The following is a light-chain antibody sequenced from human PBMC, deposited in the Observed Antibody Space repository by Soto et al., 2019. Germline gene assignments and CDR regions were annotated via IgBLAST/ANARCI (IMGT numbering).Light chain of an antibody. CDR1: SSDVGGYNY. V-gene: IGLV1-40*01. J-gene: IGLJ1*01. Sequence: QSALTQPRSVSGSPGQSVTISCTGTSSDVGGYNYVHWYQHLPGTAPKLLIYGNTIRPSGVPDRFSGSKSGTSASLAITGLQAEDEADYYCQSYDRSLRGYVFGTGTKVTVL. CDR2: GNT. CDR3: QSYDRSLRGYV.